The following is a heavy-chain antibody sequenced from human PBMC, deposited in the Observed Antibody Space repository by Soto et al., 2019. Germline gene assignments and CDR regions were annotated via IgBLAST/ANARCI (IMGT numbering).Heavy chain of an antibody. J-gene: IGHJ6*02. D-gene: IGHD2-2*01. CDR2: IYYSVST. V-gene: IGHV4-31*03. CDR1: GGSISSGGYC. Sequence: SETLSLICTVSGGSISSGGYCGSWIRQHPGKGLEWIGYIYYSVSTYYNPSLKSRVTISLDTSKNQFSLKLSSVTAADTAVYYCARGDIVVVPAAARIDDYYYYGMDVWGQGTTVTVSS. CDR3: ARGDIVVVPAAARIDDYYYYGMDV.